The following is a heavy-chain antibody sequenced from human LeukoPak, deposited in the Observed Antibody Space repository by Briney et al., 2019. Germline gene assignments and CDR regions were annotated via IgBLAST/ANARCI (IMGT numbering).Heavy chain of an antibody. V-gene: IGHV3-53*01. CDR1: GFTFSSYA. Sequence: GGSLRLSCAASGFTFSSYAMSWVRQAPGKGLEWVSVIYSGDSTYYADSVKGRVTISRDNSKNTLYLQMHSLRAEDTAVYYCARESLGSVDPRGYSTTVSQDVWGKGTTVTISS. D-gene: IGHD4-17*01. CDR3: ARESLGSVDPRGYSTTVSQDV. J-gene: IGHJ6*03. CDR2: IYSGDST.